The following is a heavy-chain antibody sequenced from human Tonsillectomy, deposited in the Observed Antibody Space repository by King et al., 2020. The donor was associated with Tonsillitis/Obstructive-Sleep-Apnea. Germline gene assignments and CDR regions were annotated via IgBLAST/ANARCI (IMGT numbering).Heavy chain of an antibody. V-gene: IGHV2-5*02. J-gene: IGHJ4*02. Sequence: TLKEAGPTLVKPTQTLTLTCTFSGFSLSTSGVGVGWSRQPPGKALEWRALIYWDEDKRYSPSLKSRLTITKDTSKHQVVLTRTNMDPVDTATYYCAHTRDPIPAVGYWGQGILVTVSS. CDR1: GFSLSTSGVG. CDR2: IYWDEDK. D-gene: IGHD6-13*01. CDR3: AHTRDPIPAVGY.